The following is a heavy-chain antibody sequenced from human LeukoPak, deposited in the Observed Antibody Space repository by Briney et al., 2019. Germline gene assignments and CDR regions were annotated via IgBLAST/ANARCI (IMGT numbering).Heavy chain of an antibody. CDR3: ASGRTWIFNN. CDR1: GFTFDDYA. CDR2: ISWNSGSI. D-gene: IGHD6-25*01. V-gene: IGHV3-9*01. Sequence: GGSLRLSCAASGFTFDDYAMHWVRQAPGKGLEWVSGISWNSGSIGYADSVKGRFTISRDNAKNSLYLQMNSLRAEDTALYYCASGRTWIFNNWGQGTLVTVSS. J-gene: IGHJ4*02.